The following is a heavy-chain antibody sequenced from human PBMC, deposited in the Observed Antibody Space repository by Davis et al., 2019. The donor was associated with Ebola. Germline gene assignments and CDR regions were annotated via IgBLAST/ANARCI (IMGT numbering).Heavy chain of an antibody. D-gene: IGHD3-10*01. V-gene: IGHV3-73*01. J-gene: IGHJ4*02. Sequence: GESLKISCAASGFTFSGSAMHWVRQACGKGLEWVGRIRSKANSYSTAYAASVKVRFTISREDSKNTAYLKMNSLKTEDTAVYYCTGNPGNTELDYWGQGTLVTVSS. CDR2: IRSKANSYST. CDR1: GFTFSGSA. CDR3: TGNPGNTELDY.